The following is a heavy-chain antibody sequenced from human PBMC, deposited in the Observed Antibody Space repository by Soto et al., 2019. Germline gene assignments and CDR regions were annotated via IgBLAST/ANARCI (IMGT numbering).Heavy chain of an antibody. Sequence: QVQLQESGPGLVKASETLSLTCTVSGGSINNYYWTWIRQPPGKGLEWIGYVYHTGSTNYNPSLKGRVTISIDTSKNQFSLKLSAVTAADTAVYYCARRTDTPNWLDPWGQGTLVTVSS. J-gene: IGHJ5*02. CDR3: ARRTDTPNWLDP. D-gene: IGHD1-1*01. CDR1: GGSINNYY. V-gene: IGHV4-59*01. CDR2: VYHTGST.